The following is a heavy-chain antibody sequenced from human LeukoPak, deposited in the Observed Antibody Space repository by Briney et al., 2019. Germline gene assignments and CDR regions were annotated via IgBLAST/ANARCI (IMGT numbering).Heavy chain of an antibody. CDR3: ARDVRDCSSTSGSTYTWFDP. J-gene: IGHJ5*02. V-gene: IGHV1-69*05. CDR1: GGTFSSYA. D-gene: IGHD2-2*02. CDR2: IIPIFGTA. Sequence: ASVKVSCKASGGTFSSYAISWVRQAPGQGLEWMGGIIPIFGTANYAQKFQGGVTITTDEATSTAYMELSSLRSEDTAVYYCARDVRDCSSTSGSTYTWFDPWGQGTLVTVSS.